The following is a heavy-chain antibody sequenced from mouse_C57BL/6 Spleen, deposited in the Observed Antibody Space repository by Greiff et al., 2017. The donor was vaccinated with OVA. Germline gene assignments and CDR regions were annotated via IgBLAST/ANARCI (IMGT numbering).Heavy chain of an antibody. CDR2: IYPGDGDT. D-gene: IGHD2-1*01. CDR1: GYAFSSSW. J-gene: IGHJ1*03. CDR3: ASLYGKNWYFDV. Sequence: QVQLQQSGPELVKPGASVKISCKASGYAFSSSWMNWVKQRPGKGLEWIGRIYPGDGDTNYNGKFKGKATLTADKSSSTAYMQLSSLTSEDSAVYFCASLYGKNWYFDVWGTGTTVTVSS. V-gene: IGHV1-82*01.